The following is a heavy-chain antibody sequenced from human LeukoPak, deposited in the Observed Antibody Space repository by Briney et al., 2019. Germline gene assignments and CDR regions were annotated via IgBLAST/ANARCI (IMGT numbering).Heavy chain of an antibody. J-gene: IGHJ2*01. CDR2: IYYSGST. CDR1: GGSISSGGYY. Sequence: EASETLSLTCTVSGGSISSGGYYWSWIRQPPGKGLEWIGYIYYSGSTNYNPSLKSRVTISVDTSKNQFSLKLSSVTAADTAVYYCARDRANFVTPPCRYFDLWGRGTLVTVSS. V-gene: IGHV4-61*08. D-gene: IGHD2-21*02. CDR3: ARDRANFVTPPCRYFDL.